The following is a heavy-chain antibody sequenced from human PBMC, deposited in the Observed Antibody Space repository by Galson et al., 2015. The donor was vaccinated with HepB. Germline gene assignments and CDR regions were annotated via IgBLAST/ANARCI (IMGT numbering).Heavy chain of an antibody. CDR2: VSYDGSNK. V-gene: IGHV3-30*18. D-gene: IGHD5-18*01. CDR1: GFTFSSYG. J-gene: IGHJ5*02. CDR3: AKDGGRGYTYGPNWFDP. Sequence: SLRLSCAASGFTFSSYGMHWVRQAPGKGMEWVAVVSYDGSNKYYADSVKGRFTISGDNSKSTLYLQMNSLRAEDTAIYYCAKDGGRGYTYGPNWFDPWGQGTLVTVSS.